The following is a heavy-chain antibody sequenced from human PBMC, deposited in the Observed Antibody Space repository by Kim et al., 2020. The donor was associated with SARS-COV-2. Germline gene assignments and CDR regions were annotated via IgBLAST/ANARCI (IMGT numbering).Heavy chain of an antibody. V-gene: IGHV1-18*04. CDR3: ARDSMVWVGVTTFNWFDP. CDR2: ISAYNGNT. J-gene: IGHJ5*02. Sequence: ASVKVSCKASGYTFTSYGISWVRQAPGQGLEWMGWISAYNGNTNYAQKLQGRVTMTTDTSTSTAYMELRSLRSDDTAVYYCARDSMVWVGVTTFNWFDPWGQGTLVTVSS. D-gene: IGHD2-21*02. CDR1: GYTFTSYG.